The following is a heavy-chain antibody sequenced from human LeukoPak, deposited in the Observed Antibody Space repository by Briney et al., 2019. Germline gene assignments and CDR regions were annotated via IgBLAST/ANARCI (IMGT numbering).Heavy chain of an antibody. CDR3: SREASGDYFED. V-gene: IGHV3-66*01. Sequence: PGGSLRLSCAASGFTVSTNHMLWVRQAPGKGLELVSVLYSGGSTYYADSVKGRFTISRDNSKNTVYLQMNSLRAADTAVYYCSREASGDYFEDWGQGTLVTVSS. J-gene: IGHJ4*02. CDR1: GFTVSTNH. D-gene: IGHD4-17*01. CDR2: LYSGGST.